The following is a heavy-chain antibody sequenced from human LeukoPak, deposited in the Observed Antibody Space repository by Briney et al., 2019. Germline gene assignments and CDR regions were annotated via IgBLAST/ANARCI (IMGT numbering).Heavy chain of an antibody. CDR2: INTVGSYI. V-gene: IGHV3-21*01. Sequence: GGSLRLSCAASGFTFASYSFNWVRQAPGKGLEWVSSINTVGSYIYYADSVKGRFTISRGNAENSVYLQMNSLRVEDTAVYYCARLRRNSDSGGDYYYYDYWGQGTLVTVSS. J-gene: IGHJ4*02. CDR3: ARLRRNSDSGGDYYYYDY. D-gene: IGHD3-22*01. CDR1: GFTFASYS.